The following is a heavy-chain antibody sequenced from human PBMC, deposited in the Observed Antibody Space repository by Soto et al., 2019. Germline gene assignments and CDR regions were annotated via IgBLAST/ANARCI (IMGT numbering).Heavy chain of an antibody. D-gene: IGHD3-3*01. Sequence: KASETLSLTCTVSGGSISSGGYYWSWIRQHPGKGLEWIGYIYYSGSTYYNPSLKSRVTISVDTSKNQFSLKLSSVTAADTAVYYCARWYYDFWSGYYSDYYYGMDVWGQGTTVTVSS. CDR2: IYYSGST. CDR1: GGSISSGGYY. V-gene: IGHV4-31*03. J-gene: IGHJ6*02. CDR3: ARWYYDFWSGYYSDYYYGMDV.